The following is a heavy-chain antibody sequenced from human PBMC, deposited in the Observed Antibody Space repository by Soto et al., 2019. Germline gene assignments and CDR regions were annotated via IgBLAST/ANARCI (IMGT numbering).Heavy chain of an antibody. Sequence: EVQLVESGGGLVQPGGCLRLSCAASGCTFSSYWMHWVRQAPGKGLVWVSRIDSDGSSTSYADSVKGRVTISRDNAKNTLYLQMNSPRAEDTAVYYCARASTYYDFWNGYPGEKYYFDYWGQGTLVTVSS. D-gene: IGHD3-3*01. CDR1: GCTFSSYW. J-gene: IGHJ4*02. CDR3: ARASTYYDFWNGYPGEKYYFDY. CDR2: IDSDGSST. V-gene: IGHV3-74*01.